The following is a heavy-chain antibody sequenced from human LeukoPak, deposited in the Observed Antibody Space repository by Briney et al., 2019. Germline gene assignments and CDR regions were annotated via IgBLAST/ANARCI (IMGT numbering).Heavy chain of an antibody. J-gene: IGHJ4*02. CDR3: ATDPAVTTGGGFDY. V-gene: IGHV3-15*01. CDR2: IKSKTDGGTT. CDR1: GFTFSNAW. Sequence: KPGGSLRLSCAASGFTFSNAWMSWVRQAPGKGLEWVGRIKSKTDGGTTDYAAPVKGRFTISRDDSKNTLYLQMNSLKTEDTAVYYCATDPAVTTGGGFDYWGQGTLVTVSS. D-gene: IGHD4-17*01.